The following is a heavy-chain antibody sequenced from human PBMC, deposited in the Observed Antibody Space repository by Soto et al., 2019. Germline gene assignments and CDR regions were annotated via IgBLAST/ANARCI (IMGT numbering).Heavy chain of an antibody. V-gene: IGHV3-15*07. Sequence: EVQLVESGGGLVKPGGSLRLSCAASGFSFSNAWMNWVRQAPGKGLEWVGRIKRKIDGEATDYAAPVKGRFTVLRDDSKSALYLQMNSLKGDGTAVYYCTTGSVEGVWGQGTTVTVS. D-gene: IGHD2-15*01. CDR2: IKRKIDGEAT. CDR3: TTGSVEGV. CDR1: GFSFSNAW. J-gene: IGHJ6*02.